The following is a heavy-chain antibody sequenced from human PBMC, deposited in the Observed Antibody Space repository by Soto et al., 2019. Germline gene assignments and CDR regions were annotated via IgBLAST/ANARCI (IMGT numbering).Heavy chain of an antibody. D-gene: IGHD3-22*01. V-gene: IGHV1-46*01. CDR2: INPSAGST. Sequence: QVQLVQSGAEVKKPGASVKVSCKASGYTFTYYYIHWVRQAPGQGLEWMGIINPSAGSTSYAQKFQGRVTMTRDTSTSIVYMELSSLRSEDTAVYYCARSPYSSGSYYPIDYWGQGTLVTVSS. J-gene: IGHJ4*02. CDR1: GYTFTYYY. CDR3: ARSPYSSGSYYPIDY.